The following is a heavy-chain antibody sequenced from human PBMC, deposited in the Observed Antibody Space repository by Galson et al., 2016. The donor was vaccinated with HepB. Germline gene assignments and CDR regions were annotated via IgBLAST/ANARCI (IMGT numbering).Heavy chain of an antibody. CDR3: ARQTRDIGGFNSGSATFLFGF. Sequence: QSGAEVKKPGESLRISCQGSGYIFANYLISWVRQMPGKGLEWIGRIDPRDSYTTYNPSFQGHVTISADTSITSAYLQWSSLKASDTAIFFCARQTRDIGGFNSGSATFLFGFWGQGTLVTVSS. D-gene: IGHD3-10*01. CDR2: IDPRDSYT. V-gene: IGHV5-10-1*01. J-gene: IGHJ4*02. CDR1: GYIFANYL.